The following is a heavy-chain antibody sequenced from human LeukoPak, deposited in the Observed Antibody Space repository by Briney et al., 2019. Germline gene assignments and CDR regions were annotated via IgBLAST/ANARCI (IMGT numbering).Heavy chain of an antibody. Sequence: GGSLRLSGAASGFTFSSYSMNWVRQAPGKGLEWVSSISSSSSYTYYADSVKGRFTISRDNAQNSLYLQMKSLRAEDTAVYYCASQVGSGSYFPGDYWGQGTLVTVSS. CDR2: ISSSSSYT. CDR1: GFTFSSYS. CDR3: ASQVGSGSYFPGDY. D-gene: IGHD1-26*01. V-gene: IGHV3-21*01. J-gene: IGHJ4*02.